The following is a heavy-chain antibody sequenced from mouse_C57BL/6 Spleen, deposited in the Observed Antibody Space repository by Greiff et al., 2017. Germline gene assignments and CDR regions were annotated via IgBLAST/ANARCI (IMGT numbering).Heavy chain of an antibody. D-gene: IGHD1-2*01. CDR2: IYWDDDK. CDR1: GFSLSTSGMG. Sequence: QVTLKVSGPGILQSSQTLSLTCSFSGFSLSTSGMGVSWIRQPSGKGLDWLAHIYWDDDKRYNPSLKSRLTIAKATSRNQVFLKILSVDTADTYTYDCARVRPGYFDYWGQGTTLTVSS. J-gene: IGHJ2*01. CDR3: ARVRPGYFDY. V-gene: IGHV8-12*01.